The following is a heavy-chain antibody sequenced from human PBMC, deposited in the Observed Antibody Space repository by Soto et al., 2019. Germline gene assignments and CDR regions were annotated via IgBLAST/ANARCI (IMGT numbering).Heavy chain of an antibody. V-gene: IGHV4-34*01. CDR2: ISHSGGT. Sequence: PSETLSLTCAVYGGSFSDYAWTWIRQPPGRGLEWIGEISHSGGTTYNPSLKSRVTISVDTSKNQFSLNLNSVTAADTAIYYCARGAPGYWGQGTLVTVS. CDR1: GGSFSDYA. J-gene: IGHJ4*02. CDR3: ARGAPGY.